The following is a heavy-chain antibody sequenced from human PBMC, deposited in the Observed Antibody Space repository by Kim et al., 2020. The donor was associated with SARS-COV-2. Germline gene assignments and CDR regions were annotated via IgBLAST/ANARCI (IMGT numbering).Heavy chain of an antibody. CDR3: ARVRSGGGEGNDAFDI. V-gene: IGHV4-59*01. J-gene: IGHJ3*02. CDR2: IYYSGST. D-gene: IGHD3-16*01. Sequence: SETLSLTCTVSGGSISSYYWSWIRQPPGKGLEWIGYIYYSGSTNYNPSLKSRVTISVDTSKNQFSLKLSSVTAADTAVYYCARVRSGGGEGNDAFDIWGQGTMVTVSS. CDR1: GGSISSYY.